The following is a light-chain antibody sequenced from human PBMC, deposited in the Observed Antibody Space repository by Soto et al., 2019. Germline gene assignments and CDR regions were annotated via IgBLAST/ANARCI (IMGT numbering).Light chain of an antibody. V-gene: IGKV1-8*01. CDR2: AAS. CDR1: QGISSY. CDR3: QQYYSYPLT. J-gene: IGKJ4*01. Sequence: AIRMTQSPSSLSASTGDRVTITCRASQGISSYLAWYQQKPGKAPKLLIYAASTLQSGFPSRFSGSGSGTDFTLTISCLQSEDFATFYCQQYYSYPLTFGGWTKVEIK.